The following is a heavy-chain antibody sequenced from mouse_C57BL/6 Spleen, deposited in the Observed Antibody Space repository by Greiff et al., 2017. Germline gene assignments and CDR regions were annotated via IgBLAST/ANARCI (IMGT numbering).Heavy chain of an antibody. CDR1: GFTFTDYY. CDR3: ARSMALYYFDY. Sequence: EVKLMESGGGLVQPGGSLSLSCAASGFTFTDYYMSWVRQPPGKALAWLGFIRNKANGYTTEYSASVKGRFTISRDNSQSILYLQMNALRAEDSATYYCARSMALYYFDYWGQGTTLTVSS. CDR2: IRNKANGYTT. V-gene: IGHV7-3*01. J-gene: IGHJ2*01.